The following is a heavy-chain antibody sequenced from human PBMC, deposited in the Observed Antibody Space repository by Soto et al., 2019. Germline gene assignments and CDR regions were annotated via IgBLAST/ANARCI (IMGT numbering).Heavy chain of an antibody. CDR2: ISAHNGNT. CDR1: GYTFTTYG. J-gene: IGHJ4*02. Sequence: QVHLVQSGAEVKKPGASVKVSCKGSGYTFTTYGITWVRQAPGQGLEWMGWISAHNGNTNYAQKLQGRVTVTRDTSTGTAYMELRSLRADDTAVYYCARGRYGDYWGQGALVTVSS. V-gene: IGHV1-18*01. D-gene: IGHD1-1*01. CDR3: ARGRYGDY.